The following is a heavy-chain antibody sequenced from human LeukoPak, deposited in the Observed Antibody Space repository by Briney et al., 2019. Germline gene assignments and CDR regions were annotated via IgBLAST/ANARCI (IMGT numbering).Heavy chain of an antibody. CDR1: GYTFTSYA. V-gene: IGHV1-3*01. CDR2: INAGNGNT. D-gene: IGHD4-17*01. CDR3: ARVGPHYGDYGFDY. J-gene: IGHJ4*02. Sequence: GASVKVSCKASGYTFTSYAMHWVRQAPGQRLEWMGWINAGNGNTKYSQKFQGRVTITRDTSASTAYMELSSLRSEDTAVYYCARVGPHYGDYGFDYWGQGTLVTVSS.